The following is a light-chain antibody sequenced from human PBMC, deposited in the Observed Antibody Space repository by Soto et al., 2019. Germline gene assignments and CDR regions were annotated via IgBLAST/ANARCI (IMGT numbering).Light chain of an antibody. Sequence: QMTQSPSILSASVGDRVTITCRASESISDWLAWLQQRPGQAPRLLIYDASSLHSGGPASFSGSGSGTEFTLTINSLQPDDFATYFCQQYSNDSATFGQGTKVEI. V-gene: IGKV1-5*01. J-gene: IGKJ1*01. CDR1: ESISDW. CDR3: QQYSNDSAT. CDR2: DAS.